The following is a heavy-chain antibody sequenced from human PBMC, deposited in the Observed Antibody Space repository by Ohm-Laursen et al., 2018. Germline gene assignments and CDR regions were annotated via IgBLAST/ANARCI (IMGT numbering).Heavy chain of an antibody. J-gene: IGHJ4*02. D-gene: IGHD2-15*01. V-gene: IGHV3-73*01. CDR2: IRSKANSYAT. CDR3: TRRYCSGGSCYSDY. CDR1: GFTFSGSG. Sequence: GSLRLSCAASGFTFSGSGMHWVRQASGKGLEWVGRIRSKANSYATAYAASVKGRFTISRDDSKNTAYLQMNSLKTEDTAVYYCTRRYCSGGSCYSDYWGQGTLVTVSS.